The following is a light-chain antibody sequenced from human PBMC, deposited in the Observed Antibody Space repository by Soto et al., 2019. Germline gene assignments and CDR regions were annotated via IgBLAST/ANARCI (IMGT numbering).Light chain of an antibody. V-gene: IGLV2-14*01. J-gene: IGLJ2*01. Sequence: QSVLTQPASVSGSPGQSITISCTGTSSDVGAYNYVSWYQQHPGKAPKLMIYEVSNRPSGVSNRFSGSKSDNTASLTISGLQTEDEADYCCSSYTTSSTLVFGGGTKLTVL. CDR3: SSYTTSSTLV. CDR1: SSDVGAYNY. CDR2: EVS.